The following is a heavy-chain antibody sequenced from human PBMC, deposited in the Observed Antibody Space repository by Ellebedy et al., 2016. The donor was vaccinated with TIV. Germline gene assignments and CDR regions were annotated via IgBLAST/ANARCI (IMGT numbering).Heavy chain of an antibody. CDR3: ARGYCSGGSCSATAFDI. CDR2: INAGNGNT. J-gene: IGHJ3*02. CDR1: GYTFTSYA. D-gene: IGHD2-15*01. V-gene: IGHV1-3*01. Sequence: ASVKVSCKASGYTFTSYAMHWVRQAPGQRLEWMGWINAGNGNTKYSRKFQGRVTITRATSASTAYMELSSLRSEDTAVYYCARGYCSGGSCSATAFDIWGQGTMVTVSS.